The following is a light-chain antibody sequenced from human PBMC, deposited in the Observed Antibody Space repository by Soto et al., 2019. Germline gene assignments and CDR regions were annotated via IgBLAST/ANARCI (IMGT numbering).Light chain of an antibody. CDR1: QTIGTW. Sequence: DIQITQSPSTLSASVGGTVTITCRGIQTIGTWLAWYQQKPAKAPKLLIYDAPTLESGVPSRFSGSGSGTEFNLYISSLQPDVFATYSCQQYDNYRALGQGTKVDIK. CDR2: DAP. V-gene: IGKV1-5*01. CDR3: QQYDNYRA. J-gene: IGKJ1*01.